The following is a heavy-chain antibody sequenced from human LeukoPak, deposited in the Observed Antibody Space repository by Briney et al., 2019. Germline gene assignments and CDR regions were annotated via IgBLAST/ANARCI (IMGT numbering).Heavy chain of an antibody. Sequence: GGSLRLSCTASGFTYSTCAMSWVRRSPGTGLEWVSTVTTSPTETYYADSVKGRFTVSRDNSKNTLYLHMDSLRVADTAVYYCAKRPYNGGPFDYWGRGTLVTVSS. CDR3: AKRPYNGGPFDY. D-gene: IGHD4-23*01. CDR2: VTTSPTET. CDR1: GFTYSTCA. J-gene: IGHJ4*02. V-gene: IGHV3-23*01.